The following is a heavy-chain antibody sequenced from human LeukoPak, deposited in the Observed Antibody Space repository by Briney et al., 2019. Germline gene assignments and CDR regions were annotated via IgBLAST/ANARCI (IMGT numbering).Heavy chain of an antibody. CDR2: INHSGST. V-gene: IGHV4-34*01. Sequence: PSETLSLTCAVYGGSFSGYYWSWIRQPPGKGLEWIGEINHSGSTNYNPSLKSRVTISVDTSKNQFSLKLSSVTAADTAVYYCARSPVTRMRGFDPWGQGTLVTVSS. J-gene: IGHJ5*02. CDR3: ARSPVTRMRGFDP. D-gene: IGHD4-17*01. CDR1: GGSFSGYY.